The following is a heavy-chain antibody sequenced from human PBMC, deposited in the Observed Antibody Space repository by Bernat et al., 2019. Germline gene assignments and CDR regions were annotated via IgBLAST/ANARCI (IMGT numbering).Heavy chain of an antibody. J-gene: IGHJ5*02. Sequence: QVQLQESGPGLVKPSQTLSLTCTVYGGSFSGYYWSWIRQPPGKGLEWIGEINHSGSTNYNPSLKSRVTISVDTSKNQFSLKLSSVTAADTAVYYCARARPMITFGGVIATWGQGTLVTVSS. CDR1: GGSFSGYY. V-gene: IGHV4-34*09. CDR3: ARARPMITFGGVIAT. D-gene: IGHD3-16*02. CDR2: INHSGST.